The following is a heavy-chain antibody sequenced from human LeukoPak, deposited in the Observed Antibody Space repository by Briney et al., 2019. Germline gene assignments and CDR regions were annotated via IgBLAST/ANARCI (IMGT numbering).Heavy chain of an antibody. CDR3: ARDDYGDYAADY. Sequence: PGGSLRLSCAASGFTFSSYEMNWVRQAPGKGLEWVSYISSSGSTIYYADSVKGRFTISRDSAKNSLYLQMNSLRAEDTAVYYCARDDYGDYAADYWGQGTLVTVSS. D-gene: IGHD4-17*01. V-gene: IGHV3-48*03. CDR1: GFTFSSYE. J-gene: IGHJ4*02. CDR2: ISSSGSTI.